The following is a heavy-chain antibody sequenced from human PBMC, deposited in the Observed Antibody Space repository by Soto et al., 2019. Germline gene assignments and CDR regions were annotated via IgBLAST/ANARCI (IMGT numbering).Heavy chain of an antibody. D-gene: IGHD2-2*01. CDR3: AREEGRYCSSTTCYFRFDP. J-gene: IGHJ5*02. Sequence: EVQLVESGGGLVQPGGSLRLSCAASGFTFNLYWMSWVRQAPGKGLEGVANIKKDGSEKYYVDSVKGRFTISRDNAKNPVYLQINSLTADDTAVYYCAREEGRYCSSTTCYFRFDPWGQGTLVTVSS. CDR2: IKKDGSEK. CDR1: GFTFNLYW. V-gene: IGHV3-7*01.